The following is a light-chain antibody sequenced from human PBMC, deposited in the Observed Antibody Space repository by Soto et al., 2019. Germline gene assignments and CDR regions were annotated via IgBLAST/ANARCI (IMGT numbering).Light chain of an antibody. V-gene: IGKV3-11*01. CDR2: DAS. CDR1: QSVSSY. CDR3: QQRSNRLT. Sequence: EIVLTQSPATLSLSPGERATLSSRASQSVSSYLAWYQQKPGQAPRLLIYDASNRATGIPARFSGSGSGTDFTLTISSLEXEDFAVYYCQQRSNRLTYGGGTKVDIK. J-gene: IGKJ4*01.